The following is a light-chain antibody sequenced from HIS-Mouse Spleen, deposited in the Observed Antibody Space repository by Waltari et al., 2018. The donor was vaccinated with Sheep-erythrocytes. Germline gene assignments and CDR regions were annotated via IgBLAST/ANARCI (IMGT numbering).Light chain of an antibody. CDR1: SSDVGSYNL. CDR3: CSYAGSSTPWV. V-gene: IGLV2-23*01. Sequence: QSALTQPASVSGSPGQSITISCTGTSSDVGSYNLVSWYQQHPGKAPKLMIYEGSKRPLGVANRFSGSKVGNTASLTISGLQAEDEADDYCCSYAGSSTPWVFGGGTKLTVL. J-gene: IGLJ3*02. CDR2: EGS.